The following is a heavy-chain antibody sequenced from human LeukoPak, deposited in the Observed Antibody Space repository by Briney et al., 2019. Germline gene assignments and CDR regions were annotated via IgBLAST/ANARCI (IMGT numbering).Heavy chain of an antibody. CDR3: ASWIAVAGTSGCDP. V-gene: IGHV4-38-2*02. Sequence: PSETLSLTCTVSGYSISSGHYWGWIRQPPGKGRGWIGSMYHSGRTYYNPPLKSRVTISEDTSKNQFSLKLRSVTAADTAVYYCASWIAVAGTSGCDPWGQGTLVTVSS. J-gene: IGHJ5*02. D-gene: IGHD6-19*01. CDR2: MYHSGRT. CDR1: GYSISSGHY.